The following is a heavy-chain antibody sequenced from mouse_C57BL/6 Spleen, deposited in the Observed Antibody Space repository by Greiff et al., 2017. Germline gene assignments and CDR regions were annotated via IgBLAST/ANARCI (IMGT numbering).Heavy chain of an antibody. CDR1: GYTFTSYW. V-gene: IGHV1-50*01. D-gene: IGHD2-10*01. CDR3: ATGPLPPFAY. Sequence: QVHVKQSGAELVKPGASVKLSCKASGYTFTSYWMQWVKQRPGQGLEWIGEIDPSDSYTNYNQKFKGKATLTVDTSSSTAYMQLSSLTSEDSAVYYCATGPLPPFAYWGQGTLVTVSA. J-gene: IGHJ3*01. CDR2: IDPSDSYT.